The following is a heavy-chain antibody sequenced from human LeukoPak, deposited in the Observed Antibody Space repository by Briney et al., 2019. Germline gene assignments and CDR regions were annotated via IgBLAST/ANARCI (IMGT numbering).Heavy chain of an antibody. J-gene: IGHJ4*02. CDR3: ARDVSLVRGVIMYYFDY. CDR2: IWYDGSNK. Sequence: PGGSLRLSRAASGFTFSSYGMHWVRQAPGKGLEWVAVIWYDGSNKYYADSVKGRFTISRDNSKNTLYLQMNSLRAEDTAVYYCARDVSLVRGVIMYYFDYWGQGTLVTVSS. D-gene: IGHD3-10*01. CDR1: GFTFSSYG. V-gene: IGHV3-33*01.